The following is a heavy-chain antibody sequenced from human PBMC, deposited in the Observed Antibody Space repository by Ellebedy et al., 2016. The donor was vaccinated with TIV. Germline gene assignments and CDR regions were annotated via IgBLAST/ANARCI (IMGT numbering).Heavy chain of an antibody. Sequence: GESLKISCVVSGFTFISYDMSWVRQAPGKGLEWVSSLSASGGSTYYADSVKGRFPISRDNSKNTLYLQLNSLRAEDTAVYYCAKRGTMVREVITYYHYAMDVWGQGTTVTVSS. J-gene: IGHJ6*02. D-gene: IGHD3-10*01. V-gene: IGHV3-23*01. CDR2: LSASGGST. CDR1: GFTFISYD. CDR3: AKRGTMVREVITYYHYAMDV.